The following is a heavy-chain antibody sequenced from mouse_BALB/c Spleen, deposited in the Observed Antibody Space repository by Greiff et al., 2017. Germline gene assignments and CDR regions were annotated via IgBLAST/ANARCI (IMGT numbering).Heavy chain of an antibody. CDR3: ARDIGYGYYWYFDV. J-gene: IGHJ1*01. CDR1: GFTFSSYA. D-gene: IGHD1-2*01. CDR2: ISSGGST. V-gene: IGHV5-6-5*01. Sequence: EVKLMESGGGLVKPGGSLKLSCAASGFTFSSYAMSWVRQTPEKRLEWVASISSGGSTYYPDSGKGRFTISRDNARNILYLQMSSLRSEDTAMYYCARDIGYGYYWYFDVWGAGTTVTVSS.